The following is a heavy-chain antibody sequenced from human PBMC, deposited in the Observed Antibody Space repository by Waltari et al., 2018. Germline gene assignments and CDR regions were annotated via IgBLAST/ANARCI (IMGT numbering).Heavy chain of an antibody. V-gene: IGHV3-7*03. J-gene: IGHJ4*02. Sequence: LVESGGDLVRAGGSLRLSRAASGFNVRRYWKSWVRQAPGKGLEWVANINYDGSAQWYEDSVSGRLTVSRDNAKNSLYLEMNNVRVDDTAVYYCARGSAYYVRVWDLWGPGTLVTVSS. D-gene: IGHD3-16*01. CDR3: ARGSAYYVRVWDL. CDR2: INYDGSAQ. CDR1: GFNVRRYW.